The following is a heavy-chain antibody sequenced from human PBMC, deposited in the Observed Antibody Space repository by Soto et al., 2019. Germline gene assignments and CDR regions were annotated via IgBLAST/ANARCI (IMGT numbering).Heavy chain of an antibody. CDR3: ARDVAVAGTNYGMDV. CDR2: IYYSGST. Sequence: QVQLQESGPGLVKPSQTLSLTCTVSGGSISSGDYYWSWIRQPPGKGLEWIGYIYYSGSTYYNPSLKSRVTISVDTSKNQFSLKLSSVTAADTAVYYCARDVAVAGTNYGMDVWGQGTTVTVSS. J-gene: IGHJ6*02. CDR1: GGSISSGDYY. V-gene: IGHV4-30-4*01. D-gene: IGHD6-19*01.